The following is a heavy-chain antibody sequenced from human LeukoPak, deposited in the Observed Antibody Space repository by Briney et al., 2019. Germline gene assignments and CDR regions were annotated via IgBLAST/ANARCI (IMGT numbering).Heavy chain of an antibody. CDR2: IHYSGTT. V-gene: IGHV4-39*01. D-gene: IGHD2/OR15-2a*01. Sequence: PSETLSLTCAVSGDSIRRSSYYWGWIRQPPGKGLEWIGSIHYSGTTYYNPSLKSRITISVDTSKNQVSLKLSSVTAADTAVYYCATTIVLVGHPAYFQHWGQGTLVTVSS. J-gene: IGHJ1*01. CDR1: GDSIRRSSYY. CDR3: ATTIVLVGHPAYFQH.